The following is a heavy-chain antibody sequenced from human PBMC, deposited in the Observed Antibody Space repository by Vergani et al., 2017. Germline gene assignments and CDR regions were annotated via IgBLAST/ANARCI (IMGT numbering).Heavy chain of an antibody. CDR3: TRGAYSGIQIGSYFDL. D-gene: IGHD2-21*01. Sequence: EVQLLESGGGLVQPGGSLRLSCEASGFSFPGYAMSWVRQAPGKGLEWVSRITSDGSSSTSTDSVKGRFTISRDNAKNTLYLQMSSLRTEDTAIYYCTRGAYSGIQIGSYFDLWGQGTLVTVSS. CDR1: GFSFPGYA. V-gene: IGHV3-74*02. CDR2: ITSDGSSS. J-gene: IGHJ4*02.